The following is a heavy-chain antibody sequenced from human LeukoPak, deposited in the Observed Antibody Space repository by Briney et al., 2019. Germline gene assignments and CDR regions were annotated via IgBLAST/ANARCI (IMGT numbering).Heavy chain of an antibody. V-gene: IGHV3-74*01. Sequence: PGGSLRLSCVASGFTFSDYYMSWIRQAPGKGLVWVSRINSDGSSTSYADSVKGRFTISRDNAKNTLYLQMNSLRAEDTAVYYCARAPRYSSGWYFDYWGQGTLVTVSS. D-gene: IGHD6-19*01. J-gene: IGHJ4*02. CDR2: INSDGSST. CDR3: ARAPRYSSGWYFDY. CDR1: GFTFSDYY.